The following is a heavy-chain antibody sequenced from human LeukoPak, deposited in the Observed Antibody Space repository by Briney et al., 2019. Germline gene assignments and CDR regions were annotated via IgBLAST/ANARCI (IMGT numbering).Heavy chain of an antibody. CDR3: ARGAEYYAIWRGYAGYSDY. D-gene: IGHD3-3*01. CDR1: GYSISNGYY. CDR2: IYHRGST. J-gene: IGHJ4*02. Sequence: SETLSLTCTVSGYSISNGYYWGWIRQPPGKGLEWVGSIYHRGSTYYNPSLRSRVTITLDRSKKKFSLKLTSVTAADTAVYFCARGAEYYAIWRGYAGYSDYWGQGISVTVSS. V-gene: IGHV4-38-2*02.